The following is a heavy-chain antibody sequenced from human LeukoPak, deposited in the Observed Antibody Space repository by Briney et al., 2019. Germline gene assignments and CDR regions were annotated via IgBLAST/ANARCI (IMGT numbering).Heavy chain of an antibody. CDR1: GFGFSNYF. CDR2: ISYDGSNK. V-gene: IGHV3-30-3*01. CDR3: AIWVGVGASAFDI. Sequence: GGSLRLSCAASGFGFSNYFMHWVRQAPGKGLEWVAVISYDGSNKYYADSVKGRFTISRDNSKNTLYLQMNSLRAEDTAVYYCAIWVGVGASAFDIWGQGTMVTVSS. D-gene: IGHD1-26*01. J-gene: IGHJ3*02.